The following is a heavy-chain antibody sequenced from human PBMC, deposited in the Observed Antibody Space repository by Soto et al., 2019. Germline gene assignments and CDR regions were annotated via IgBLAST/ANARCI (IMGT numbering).Heavy chain of an antibody. D-gene: IGHD2-15*01. CDR3: ASPAGVSMVAADF. Sequence: PGGSLRLSCAASGFAFSDPYMSWIRQAPGKGLEWISYISSSGSTIYYADSVKGRFTISRDNAKKTLYLQMSSLRADDIAVYYCASPAGVSMVAADFWGQGTLVTVSS. V-gene: IGHV3-11*04. J-gene: IGHJ4*02. CDR1: GFAFSDPY. CDR2: ISSSGSTI.